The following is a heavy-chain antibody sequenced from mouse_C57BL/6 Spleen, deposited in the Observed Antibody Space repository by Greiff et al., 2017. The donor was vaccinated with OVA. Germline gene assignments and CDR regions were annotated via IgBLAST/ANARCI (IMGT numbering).Heavy chain of an antibody. CDR2: ISYSGST. V-gene: IGHV3-1*01. CDR1: GYSITSGYD. J-gene: IGHJ1*03. Sequence: EVQLQESGPGMVKPSQSLSLTCTVSGYSITSGYDWHWIRHFPGNNLEWVGFISYSGSTNYNPSLKSRISITHDTSKNHFFLKLNSVTTEDTATYYCARVWDGYFDVWGTGTTVTVSS. CDR3: ARVWDGYFDV. D-gene: IGHD4-1*01.